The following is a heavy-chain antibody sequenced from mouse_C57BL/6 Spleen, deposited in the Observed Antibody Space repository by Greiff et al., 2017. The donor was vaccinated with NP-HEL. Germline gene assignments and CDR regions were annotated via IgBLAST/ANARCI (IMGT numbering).Heavy chain of an antibody. CDR1: GYTFTSYW. CDR3: AREGPYYYYALDY. V-gene: IGHV1-53*01. Sequence: QVQLQQPGTELVKPGASVKLSCKASGYTFTSYWMHWVKQRPGQGLEWIGNINPSNGGTNYNEKFKSKATLTVDKSSSTAYMKLSSLTSEDSAVYYCAREGPYYYYALDYWGQGTTLTVSS. J-gene: IGHJ2*01. D-gene: IGHD1-1*01. CDR2: INPSNGGT.